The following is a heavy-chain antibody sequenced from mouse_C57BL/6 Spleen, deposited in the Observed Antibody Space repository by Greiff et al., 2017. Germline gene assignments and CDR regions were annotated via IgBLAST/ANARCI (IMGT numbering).Heavy chain of an antibody. Sequence: QVQLQQSGAELARPGASVKMSCTASGYTFTSYTMHWVQQRPGQGLEWIGYINPSSGYTKYNQKFKDKATLTADKSSSTAYMQLSSLTSEDSAVYYCARRDDCDYFDYWGQGTTLTVSS. V-gene: IGHV1-4*01. J-gene: IGHJ2*01. CDR2: INPSSGYT. D-gene: IGHD2-4*01. CDR3: ARRDDCDYFDY. CDR1: GYTFTSYT.